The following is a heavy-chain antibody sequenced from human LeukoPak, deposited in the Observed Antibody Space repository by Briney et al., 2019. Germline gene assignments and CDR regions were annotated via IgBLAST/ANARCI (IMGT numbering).Heavy chain of an antibody. V-gene: IGHV3-30-3*01. D-gene: IGHD3-22*01. J-gene: IGHJ4*02. CDR2: ISYDGSNK. CDR3: YLDYYDSSGYSAVY. CDR1: GFTFSSYA. Sequence: GGSLRFSCAASGFTFSSYAMHWVRQAPGKGLEWVAVISYDGSNKYYADSVKGRFTISRDNSKNTLYLQMNSLRAEDTAVYYSYLDYYDSSGYSAVYWGQGTLVTVSS.